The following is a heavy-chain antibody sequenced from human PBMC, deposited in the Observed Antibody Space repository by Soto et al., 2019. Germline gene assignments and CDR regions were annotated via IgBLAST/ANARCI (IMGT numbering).Heavy chain of an antibody. Sequence: GGSLRLSCAASGFTFSSYAMSWVRQAPGKGLEWVSAISGSGGSTYYADSVKGRFTISRANSKKMLYLQMNSLRAEDTAVYYCATHPPYGHQGPTARQSYYMDVWGKGTTVTVSS. J-gene: IGHJ6*03. V-gene: IGHV3-23*01. CDR1: GFTFSSYA. CDR3: ATHPPYGHQGPTARQSYYMDV. D-gene: IGHD3-10*01. CDR2: ISGSGGST.